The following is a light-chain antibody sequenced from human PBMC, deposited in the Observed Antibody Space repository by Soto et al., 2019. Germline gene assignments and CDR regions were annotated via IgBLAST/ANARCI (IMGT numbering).Light chain of an antibody. CDR2: EVI. CDR1: SRDVSCYNY. CDR3: ITYTSISTLV. Sequence: QSALAQPASVSGSPGQSITISCTGTSRDVSCYNYVSWYQPHPGKAPKVIIYEVINRPSGVSNRFSGSKHGDTSSLTISGVQAQDYADHYCITYTSISTLVSGTGTKVTAL. V-gene: IGLV2-14*01. J-gene: IGLJ1*01.